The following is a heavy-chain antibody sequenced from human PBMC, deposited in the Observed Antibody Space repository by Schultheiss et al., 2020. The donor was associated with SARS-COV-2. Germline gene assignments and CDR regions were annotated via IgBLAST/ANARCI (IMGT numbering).Heavy chain of an antibody. CDR2: INAGNGDT. CDR1: GYTFTNYA. V-gene: IGHV1-3*01. D-gene: IGHD3-3*01. Sequence: SVKVSCKASGYTFTNYAVHWVRQAPGQRLEWMGWINAGNGDTKYSQRFQGRVTITRDTSASTAHMDLSSLRSEDTAVYYCARETQRSGYSHYYYYGMDVWGQGTTVTVSS. J-gene: IGHJ6*02. CDR3: ARETQRSGYSHYYYYGMDV.